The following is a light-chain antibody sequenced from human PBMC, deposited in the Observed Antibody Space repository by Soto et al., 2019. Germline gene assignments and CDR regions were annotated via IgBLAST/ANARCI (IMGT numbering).Light chain of an antibody. CDR2: AAS. J-gene: IGKJ1*01. V-gene: IGKV1-39*01. CDR1: QSISDS. CDR3: QQYNTYPWT. Sequence: DIQMTQSPSSLSASVGDRVTITCRASQSISDSLNWYQQKPGRAPKLLIFAASTLQGRVPSRFSGSGSETDFTLTINSLQPDDFATYYCQQYNTYPWTFGQGTKVEIK.